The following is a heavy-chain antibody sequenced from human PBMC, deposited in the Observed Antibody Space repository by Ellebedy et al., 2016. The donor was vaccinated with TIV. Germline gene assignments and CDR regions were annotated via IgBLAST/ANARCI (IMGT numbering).Heavy chain of an antibody. CDR1: GYDFTTFW. Sequence: GESLKISCKASGYDFTTFWIGWVRQMPGKGLEWMGNIYPGDSDTRYSPSFPGQVTISADKSISTAYLQWSSLKASDTAMYYCARGMDSGSYFDYWGQGTLVTVSS. V-gene: IGHV5-51*01. J-gene: IGHJ4*02. CDR2: IYPGDSDT. CDR3: ARGMDSGSYFDY. D-gene: IGHD3-10*01.